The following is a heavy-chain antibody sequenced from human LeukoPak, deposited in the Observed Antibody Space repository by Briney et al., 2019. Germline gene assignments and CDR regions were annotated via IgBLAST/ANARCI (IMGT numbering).Heavy chain of an antibody. V-gene: IGHV4-4*07. J-gene: IGHJ5*02. CDR2: IYTSGST. D-gene: IGHD4-17*01. CDR1: GGSINSYY. Sequence: PSETLSPTCTVSGGSINSYYWSWIRQPAGKGLEWIGRIYTSGSTNYNPSLKSRVTMSVDTSKNQFSLKLSSVTAADTAVYYCARGGGDSDFDPWGREPWSPSPQ. CDR3: ARGGGDSDFDP.